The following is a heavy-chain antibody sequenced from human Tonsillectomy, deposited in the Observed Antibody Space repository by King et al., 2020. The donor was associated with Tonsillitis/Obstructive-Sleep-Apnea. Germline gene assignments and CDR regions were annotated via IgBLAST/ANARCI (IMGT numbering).Heavy chain of an antibody. V-gene: IGHV3-43*02. CDR1: GFTFDDYA. CDR3: AKDGLDFWRGYNRYYFDY. D-gene: IGHD3-3*01. J-gene: IGHJ4*02. CDR2: ISGDGGST. Sequence: VQLVESGGGVVQPGGSLRLSCAASGFTFDDYAMHWVRQAPGKGLEWVSLISGDGGSTYYADSVKGRFTISRDNSKNSLYLQMNSLRTEDTALYYCAKDGLDFWRGYNRYYFDYWGQGTLVTVSS.